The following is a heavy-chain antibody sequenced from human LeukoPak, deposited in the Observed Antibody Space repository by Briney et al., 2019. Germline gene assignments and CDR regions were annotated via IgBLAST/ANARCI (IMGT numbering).Heavy chain of an antibody. Sequence: PGESLKISCQGSGYSFAYYWIAWVRQMPGKGLEWMGIIYPGDSDTRYSPSFQGQVTISADKSISTAYLQLNSLKASDTAMYYCAKSTSSAYGVDVWGQGTTVTVSS. J-gene: IGHJ6*02. CDR2: IYPGDSDT. CDR1: GYSFAYYW. CDR3: AKSTSSAYGVDV. V-gene: IGHV5-51*01.